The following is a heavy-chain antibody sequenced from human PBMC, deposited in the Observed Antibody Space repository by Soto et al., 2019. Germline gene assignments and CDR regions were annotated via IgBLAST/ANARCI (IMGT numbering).Heavy chain of an antibody. CDR3: AKPIQLWFLEY. D-gene: IGHD5-18*01. J-gene: IGHJ4*02. CDR2: ISYDGSNK. Sequence: QVQLVESGGGVVQPGRSLRLSCAASGFTFSSYGMHWVRQAPGKGLEWVAVISYDGSNKYYADSVKGRFTISRDNSKNTLYLQMNSVRAEDTAVYYCAKPIQLWFLEYWGQGTLVTVSS. CDR1: GFTFSSYG. V-gene: IGHV3-30*18.